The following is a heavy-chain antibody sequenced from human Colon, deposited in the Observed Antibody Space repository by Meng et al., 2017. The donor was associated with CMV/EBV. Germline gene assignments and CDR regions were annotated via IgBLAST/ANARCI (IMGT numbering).Heavy chain of an antibody. CDR2: ISDNSAYI. CDR1: GFTFSTYT. D-gene: IGHD1-26*01. CDR3: AKEAGGAHYGLDV. Sequence: GGSLRLSCAASGFTFSTYTMAWVRQAPGKGLEWVSSISDNSAYIYYAEPLKGRFTISRDNFNNTLHLHMDGLRVEDTAVYYCAKEAGGAHYGLDVWGQGTTVTVSS. J-gene: IGHJ6*02. V-gene: IGHV3-21*01.